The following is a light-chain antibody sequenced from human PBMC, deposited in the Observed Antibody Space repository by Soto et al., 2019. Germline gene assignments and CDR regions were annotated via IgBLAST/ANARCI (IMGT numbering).Light chain of an antibody. CDR1: TSDVGAYNY. CDR3: CSFTRSNSLV. V-gene: IGLV2-14*01. Sequence: QSALTQPASVSGSPGQSITLSCTGTTSDVGAYNYVSWYQQHPGRAPKLMIYEVSDRPSGVSSRFSGSKSGNTASLTISGLQAEDEAYYYCCSFTRSNSLVFGGGT. J-gene: IGLJ2*01. CDR2: EVS.